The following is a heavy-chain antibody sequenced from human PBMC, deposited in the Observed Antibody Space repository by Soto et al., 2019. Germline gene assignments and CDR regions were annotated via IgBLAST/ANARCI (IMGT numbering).Heavy chain of an antibody. CDR2: ISSSSSYI. Sequence: EVQLVESGGGLVKPGGSLRLSCVASGFTFSSYSMNWVRQAPGKGLEWVSSISSSSSYIYYADSVKGRFTISRDNAKNSLYLQMNSLRAEDTAVYYCARDGELELTTFDYWGQGTLVTVSS. V-gene: IGHV3-21*01. J-gene: IGHJ4*02. CDR1: GFTFSSYS. D-gene: IGHD1-7*01. CDR3: ARDGELELTTFDY.